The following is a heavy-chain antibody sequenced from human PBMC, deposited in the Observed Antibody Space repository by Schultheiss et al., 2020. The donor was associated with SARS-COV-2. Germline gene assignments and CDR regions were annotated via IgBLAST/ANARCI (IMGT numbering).Heavy chain of an antibody. D-gene: IGHD4-17*01. V-gene: IGHV2-70*12. CDR2: IDWDDDK. CDR3: AHRRSTVTGPYFDL. J-gene: IGHJ2*01. Sequence: SGPTLVKPTQTLTLTCTFSGFSLSTGGMRVSWIRQPPGKALEWLARIDWDDDKYNSTSLKSRLTITKDTSKNQVVLTMTNMDPVDTATYYCAHRRSTVTGPYFDLWGRGTLVTVAS. CDR1: GFSLSTGGMR.